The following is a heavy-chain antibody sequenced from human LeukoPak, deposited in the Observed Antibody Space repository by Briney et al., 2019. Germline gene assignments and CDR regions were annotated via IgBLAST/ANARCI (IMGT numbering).Heavy chain of an antibody. CDR3: ARGLHGGSGSYYDY. V-gene: IGHV3-53*01. J-gene: IGHJ4*02. Sequence: GGSLRLSCAASGFTVSSNYMSWVRQAPGKGLEWVSVIYSGGSTYYADSVKGRFTISRDNSKNTLYLQMNSLRAEDTAVYYCARGLHGGSGSYYDYWGQGTLVTVSS. CDR2: IYSGGST. CDR1: GFTVSSNY. D-gene: IGHD3-10*01.